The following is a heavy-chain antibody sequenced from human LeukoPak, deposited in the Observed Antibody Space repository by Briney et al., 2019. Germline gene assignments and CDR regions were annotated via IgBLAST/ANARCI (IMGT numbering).Heavy chain of an antibody. CDR1: GGSFSVYY. CDR3: ARARSVGYKKAGLGY. D-gene: IGHD5-24*01. Sequence: SGTLSLTGAVYGGSFSVYYWSGIGHPPGKGREWIGEINHSGSTNYNPSLKSRVTISVDTSKNQFSLKLSSVTAADTAVYYCARARSVGYKKAGLGYWGQGTLVTVSS. V-gene: IGHV4-34*01. J-gene: IGHJ4*02. CDR2: INHSGST.